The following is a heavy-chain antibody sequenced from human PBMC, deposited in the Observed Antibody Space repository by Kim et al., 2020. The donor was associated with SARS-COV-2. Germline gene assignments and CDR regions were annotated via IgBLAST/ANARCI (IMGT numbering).Heavy chain of an antibody. V-gene: IGHV3-23*01. CDR3: AKTRAMIVGSIDY. D-gene: IGHD3-22*01. Sequence: ADSVKGRLPISRDNSKNTLNLQMNSLRAEETAVYYCAKTRAMIVGSIDYWGQGTLVTVSS. J-gene: IGHJ4*02.